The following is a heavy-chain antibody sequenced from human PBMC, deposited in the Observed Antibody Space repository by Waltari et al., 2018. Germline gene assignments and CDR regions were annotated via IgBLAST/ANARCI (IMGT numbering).Heavy chain of an antibody. CDR1: GFTFSDHY. CDR3: ARARVYYGMDV. Sequence: EVQLVESGGGLVQPGGSLRLSCAASGFTFSDHYMDWVRQAPGKGLGWVGRTRNKANSYTTEYAASGKGRFTISRDDSKNSLYLQMNSLKTEDTGVYYCARARVYYGMDVWGQGTTVTVSS. V-gene: IGHV3-72*01. J-gene: IGHJ6*02. CDR2: TRNKANSYTT.